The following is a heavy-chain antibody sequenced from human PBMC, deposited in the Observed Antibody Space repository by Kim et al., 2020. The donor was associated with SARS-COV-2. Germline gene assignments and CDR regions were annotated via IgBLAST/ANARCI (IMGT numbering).Heavy chain of an antibody. V-gene: IGHV1-18*01. D-gene: IGHD5-12*01. Sequence: NIAQKHKGRATMTTDTSTSTAYMGLRSLRSDDTAVYYCAREEMATRYFQHWGQGTLVTVSS. J-gene: IGHJ1*01. CDR3: AREEMATRYFQH.